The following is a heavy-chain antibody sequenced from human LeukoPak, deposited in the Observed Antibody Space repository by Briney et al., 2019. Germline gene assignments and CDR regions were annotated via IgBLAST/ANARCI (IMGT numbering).Heavy chain of an antibody. CDR2: ISWDGGST. J-gene: IGHJ4*02. D-gene: IGHD4-17*01. Sequence: PGGSLRLSCAASGFTFSDYYMSWIRQAPGKGLEWVSLISWDGGSTYYADSVKGRFTISRDNSKNSLYLQMNSLRAEDTALYYCAKDIYGDPGYGFDYWGQGTLVTVSS. CDR1: GFTFSDYY. V-gene: IGHV3-43D*03. CDR3: AKDIYGDPGYGFDY.